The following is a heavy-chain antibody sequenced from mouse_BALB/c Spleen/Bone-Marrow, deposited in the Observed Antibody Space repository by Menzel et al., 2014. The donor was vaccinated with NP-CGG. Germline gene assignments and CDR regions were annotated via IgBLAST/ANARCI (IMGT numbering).Heavy chain of an antibody. CDR2: IRNKANGYTT. V-gene: IGHV7-3*02. CDR3: ARTTGTPYLDF. Sequence: EVKLQESGGGLVQPGGSLRLSCTTSGFTFTDYYMSWVRQPPGKALEWLGFIRNKANGYTTEYSASVKGRFTISRDSSQSILYLQMNTLRAEDSATCYCARTTGTPYLDFWGQGTTLTGSS. J-gene: IGHJ2*01. D-gene: IGHD4-1*02. CDR1: GFTFTDYY.